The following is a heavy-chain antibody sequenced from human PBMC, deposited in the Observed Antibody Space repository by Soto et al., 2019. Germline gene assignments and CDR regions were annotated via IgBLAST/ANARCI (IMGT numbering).Heavy chain of an antibody. J-gene: IGHJ6*02. CDR3: AKGADGSGSYPYYYYYYGMDV. Sequence: GGSLRLSCAASGFTFSSYGMHWVRQAPGKGLEWVAVISYDGSNKYYADSVKGRFTISRDNSKNTLYLQMNSLRAEDTAVYYCAKGADGSGSYPYYYYYYGMDVWGQGTTVTVPS. CDR2: ISYDGSNK. CDR1: GFTFSSYG. V-gene: IGHV3-30*18. D-gene: IGHD3-10*01.